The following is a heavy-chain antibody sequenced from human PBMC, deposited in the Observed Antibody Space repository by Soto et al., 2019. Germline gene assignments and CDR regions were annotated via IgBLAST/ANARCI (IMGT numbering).Heavy chain of an antibody. CDR3: ARDQGSSSWPGKNWFDP. J-gene: IGHJ5*02. D-gene: IGHD6-13*01. V-gene: IGHV1-18*01. Sequence: GASVKVSCKASGYTFTSYGISWVRQAPGQGLEWMGWISAYNGNTNYAQKLQGRVTMTTDTSTSTAYMELRSLRSDDTAVYYCARDQGSSSWPGKNWFDPWGQGTLVTVSS. CDR1: GYTFTSYG. CDR2: ISAYNGNT.